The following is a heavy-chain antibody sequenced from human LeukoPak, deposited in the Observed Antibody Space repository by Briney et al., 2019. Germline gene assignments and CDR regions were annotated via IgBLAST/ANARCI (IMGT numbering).Heavy chain of an antibody. Sequence: PSETLSLTCAVSGGSISSSNWWSWVRQPPGKGLEWIGEIYHSGSTNYNPSLKSRVTISVDKSKNQFSLKLSSVTAADTAVYYCARDLGYCSSTSCYYGMDVWGQGTTVTVSS. CDR1: GGSISSSNW. J-gene: IGHJ6*02. CDR3: ARDLGYCSSTSCYYGMDV. V-gene: IGHV4-4*02. CDR2: IYHSGST. D-gene: IGHD2-2*01.